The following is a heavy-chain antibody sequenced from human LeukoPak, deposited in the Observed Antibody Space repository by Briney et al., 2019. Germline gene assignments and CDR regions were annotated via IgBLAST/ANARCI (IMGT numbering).Heavy chain of an antibody. J-gene: IGHJ4*02. Sequence: GASVEVSCKASGYTFTSYGISWVRQAPGQGLEWMGWISAYNGNTNYAQKLQGRVTMTTDTSTSTAYMELRSLRSDDTAVYYCARDRAGWELTGNFDYWGQGTLVTVSS. CDR3: ARDRAGWELTGNFDY. D-gene: IGHD1-26*01. V-gene: IGHV1-18*01. CDR2: ISAYNGNT. CDR1: GYTFTSYG.